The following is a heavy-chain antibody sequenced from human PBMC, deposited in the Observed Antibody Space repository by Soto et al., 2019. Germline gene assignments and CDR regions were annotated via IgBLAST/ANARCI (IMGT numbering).Heavy chain of an antibody. Sequence: QLRLQESGPGLVKPSETLSLTCTVSGGSISSSSYYWGWIRQPPGKGLEWIGSIYYSGSTYYNPSLKSRVTISVDTSKNQFSLKLSSVTAADTAVYYCASQNMSVGATSDYWGQGTLVTVSS. J-gene: IGHJ4*02. CDR2: IYYSGST. CDR3: ASQNMSVGATSDY. CDR1: GGSISSSSYY. V-gene: IGHV4-39*01. D-gene: IGHD1-26*01.